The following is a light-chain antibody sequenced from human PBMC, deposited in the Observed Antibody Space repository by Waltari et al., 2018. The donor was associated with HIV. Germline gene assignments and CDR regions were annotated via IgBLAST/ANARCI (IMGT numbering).Light chain of an antibody. CDR3: VAWDDSLSGYV. J-gene: IGLJ1*01. CDR2: RDY. V-gene: IGLV1-47*01. CDR1: SSNVGSKP. Sequence: QSVLTQPPSASGTLGQSVTISCPGSSSNVGSKPVSWFQQVSGPAPKLPIYRDYQRLSGIPDRFSGSKSGASASLTSSGLRSEDEADYYCVAWDDSLSGYVFGTGTKVSVL.